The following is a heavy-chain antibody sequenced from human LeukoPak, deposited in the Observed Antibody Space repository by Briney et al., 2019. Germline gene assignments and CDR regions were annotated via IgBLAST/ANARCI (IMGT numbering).Heavy chain of an antibody. V-gene: IGHV3-66*01. CDR2: IYSGGST. CDR1: GVTVSSNY. D-gene: IGHD2-15*01. J-gene: IGHJ4*02. Sequence: GESLRLSCAASGVTVSSNYMSWVRQAPGKGLEWVSVIYSGGSTYYADSVKGRFTISRDNSKNTLYLQMNSLRAEDTAVYYCAKDVAAEVFDYWGQGTLVTVSS. CDR3: AKDVAAEVFDY.